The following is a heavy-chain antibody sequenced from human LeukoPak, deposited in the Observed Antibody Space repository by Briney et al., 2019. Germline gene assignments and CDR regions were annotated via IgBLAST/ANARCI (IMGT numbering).Heavy chain of an antibody. CDR3: ARGFGHSSRWDY. D-gene: IGHD6-13*01. CDR1: GFTFSSYS. V-gene: IGHV3-21*01. Sequence: GGSLRLSCAASGFTFSSYSMNWVRQAPGKGLEWVSSISSSSSYIYYADSVKGRFTISRDNAKNSLYLQMNSLRAEDTAVYYCARGFGHSSRWDYWGQGTLVTVSS. CDR2: ISSSSSYI. J-gene: IGHJ4*02.